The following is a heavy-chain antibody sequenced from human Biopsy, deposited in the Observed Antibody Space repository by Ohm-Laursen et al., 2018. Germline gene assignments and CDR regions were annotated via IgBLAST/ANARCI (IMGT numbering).Heavy chain of an antibody. V-gene: IGHV3-23*01. Sequence: LSLTCAASGFTFSTYAMTWVRQAPGKGLEWVSAISGSGDTTYYADSVKGRFTISRDNSKNMLYLQMNTLRDADTAVYYCARDPRDTALGIFDYWGLGTLVTVSS. CDR3: ARDPRDTALGIFDY. CDR1: GFTFSTYA. J-gene: IGHJ4*02. CDR2: ISGSGDTT. D-gene: IGHD5-18*01.